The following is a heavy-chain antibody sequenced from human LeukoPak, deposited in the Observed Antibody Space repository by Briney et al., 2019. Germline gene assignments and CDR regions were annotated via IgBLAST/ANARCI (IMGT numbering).Heavy chain of an antibody. Sequence: SETLSLTCTVSGGSISSYYWSWIRQPPGKGLEWIGYIYYSGSTNYNPFLKSRVTISVDTPKNQFSLRLNSVTAADTAIYYCWRPYCTNSICSSSVVDSWGQGTLVTVSS. V-gene: IGHV4-59*08. D-gene: IGHD2-8*01. CDR1: GGSISSYY. CDR2: IYYSGST. CDR3: WRPYCTNSICSSSVVDS. J-gene: IGHJ4*02.